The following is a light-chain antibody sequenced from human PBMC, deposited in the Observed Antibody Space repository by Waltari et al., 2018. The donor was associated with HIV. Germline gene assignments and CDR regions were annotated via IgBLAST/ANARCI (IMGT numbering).Light chain of an antibody. Sequence: NFMLTQPHSVSESPGKTVTISCTRDSGSITSNYGQWYQQRPGRAPTTLIYEGSKRPSGVPDRFSGSIDSSSNSASLTISGLKTEDEADFYCQSYDNSNVVFGGGTKLTVL. J-gene: IGLJ2*01. V-gene: IGLV6-57*04. CDR2: EGS. CDR3: QSYDNSNVV. CDR1: SGSITSNY.